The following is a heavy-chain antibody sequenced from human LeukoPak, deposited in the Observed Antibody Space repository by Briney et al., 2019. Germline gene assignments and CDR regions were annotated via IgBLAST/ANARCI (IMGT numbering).Heavy chain of an antibody. CDR2: VVTTTT. CDR3: ARDTTVASGMQF. J-gene: IGHJ4*02. V-gene: IGHV4-4*07. Sequence: SETLSLTCTVSGGSISTYSWTWVRQSPGKGLEWIGSVVTTTTNHSPALRSRVAISVHTSKNQFSLRLESVTTADTAVYYCARDTTVASGMQFWGQGALVTVSS. D-gene: IGHD6-19*01. CDR1: GGSISTYS.